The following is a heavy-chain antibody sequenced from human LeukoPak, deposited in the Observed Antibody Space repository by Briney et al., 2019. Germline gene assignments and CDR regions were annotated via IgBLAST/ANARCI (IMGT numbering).Heavy chain of an antibody. Sequence: GGSLRLSCEASGFTFSNYWMSWVRQTPGKGLEWVANIKEDGSEKNYVDSVKGRFTLSRDNAKNSLYLQMNSLRAEHTAVYYCARSGSDFDYWGQGTLVSVSS. CDR1: GFTFSNYW. D-gene: IGHD3-3*01. V-gene: IGHV3-7*01. CDR2: IKEDGSEK. J-gene: IGHJ4*02. CDR3: ARSGSDFDY.